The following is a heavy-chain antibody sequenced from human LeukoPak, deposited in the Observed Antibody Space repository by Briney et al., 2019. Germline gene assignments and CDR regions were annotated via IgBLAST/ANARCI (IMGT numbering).Heavy chain of an antibody. J-gene: IGHJ4*02. CDR3: ARGLPYSSGWYGY. D-gene: IGHD6-19*01. V-gene: IGHV4-39*07. CDR2: INHSGST. CDR1: GGSIRSSYYY. Sequence: SETLSLTCTVSGGSIRSSYYYWGWIRQPPGKGLEWIGEINHSGSTNYNPSLKSRVTISADTSKNQFSLKLSSVTAADTAVYYCARGLPYSSGWYGYWGQGTLVTVSS.